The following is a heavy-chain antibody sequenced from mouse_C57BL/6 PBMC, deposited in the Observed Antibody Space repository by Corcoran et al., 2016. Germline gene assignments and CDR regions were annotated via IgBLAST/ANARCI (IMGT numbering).Heavy chain of an antibody. CDR1: GYTFTDYY. D-gene: IGHD1-1*01. J-gene: IGHJ2*01. CDR2: INPYNGGT. Sequence: EVQLQQSGPVLVKPGASVKMSCKASGYTFTDYYMNWVKQSHGKSLEWIGVINPYNGGTSYNQKFKGKATLTVDKSSSTAYMELNSLTSEDSAVYYCATRVRITTVGPDWGQGTTLTVSS. V-gene: IGHV1-19*01. CDR3: ATRVRITTVGPD.